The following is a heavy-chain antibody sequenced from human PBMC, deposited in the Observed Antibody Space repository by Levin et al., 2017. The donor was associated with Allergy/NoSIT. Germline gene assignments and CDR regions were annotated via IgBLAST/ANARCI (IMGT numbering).Heavy chain of an antibody. V-gene: IGHV3-23*01. J-gene: IGHJ3*01. CDR2: ITGGGFNT. D-gene: IGHD1-14*01. CDR3: AKKQGGTTGFSFDV. CDR1: GFSLSEYA. Sequence: GGSLRLSCDASGFSLSEYAMSWVRQAPGKGLEWVSVITGGGFNTYYGDSAKSRFTVSRDNSKNTLYLELNSLRAEDTAVYYCAKKQGGTTGFSFDVWGQGTMVTVSS.